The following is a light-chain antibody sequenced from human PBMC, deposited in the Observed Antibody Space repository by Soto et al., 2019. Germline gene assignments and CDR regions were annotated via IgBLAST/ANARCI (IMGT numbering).Light chain of an antibody. Sequence: QLVLTQPASVSGSPGQSITISCTGSGSDVGGYKFVSWYHQHPGKVPRLMIYEVTERPSGVSNRFSGSRSGNTASLTISGLQAEDEADYYCCSPVGTNTYVVGTGTKLTVL. CDR3: CSPVGTNTYV. V-gene: IGLV2-23*02. J-gene: IGLJ1*01. CDR1: GSDVGGYKF. CDR2: EVT.